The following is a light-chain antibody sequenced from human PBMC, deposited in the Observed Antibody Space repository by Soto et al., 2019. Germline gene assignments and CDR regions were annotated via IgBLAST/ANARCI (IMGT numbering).Light chain of an antibody. CDR1: QSVTSNY. CDR3: QQYGTSPQT. V-gene: IGKV3-20*01. Sequence: EIVLTQSPGTLSLSPGERATLSCRASQSVTSNYLAWYQQTPGQPPGLLIYDTSTATSGAPNRFSGRGSGTEFTLTISRLEPEYFAVYYCQQYGTSPQTFGQGTKVDIK. CDR2: DTS. J-gene: IGKJ1*01.